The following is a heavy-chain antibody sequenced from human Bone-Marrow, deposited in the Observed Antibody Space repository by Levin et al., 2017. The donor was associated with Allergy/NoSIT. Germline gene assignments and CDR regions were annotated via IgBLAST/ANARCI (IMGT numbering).Heavy chain of an antibody. CDR1: GFAFSTYW. D-gene: IGHD1-14*01. Sequence: LSLTCAASGFAFSTYWMTWVRQPPGKGLEWVAHINPDGSGANYVDSVRGRFTITRDNAKNSLYLQMNSLRDEDTAVYFCAKWRGGQSEFDYWGRGTLVTVSS. V-gene: IGHV3-7*01. CDR2: INPDGSGA. CDR3: AKWRGGQSEFDY. J-gene: IGHJ4*02.